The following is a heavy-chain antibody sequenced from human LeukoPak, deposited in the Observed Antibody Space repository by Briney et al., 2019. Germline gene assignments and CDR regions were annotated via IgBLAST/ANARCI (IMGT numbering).Heavy chain of an antibody. CDR2: ISGSGDST. J-gene: IGHJ4*02. D-gene: IGHD2-21*02. CDR1: GFTVSSNY. V-gene: IGHV3-23*01. Sequence: GGSLRLSCAASGFTVSSNYMSWVRQTPGKGLEWVSSISGSGDSTFYADSVKGRFSISRDNSKNTLYLQVNGLRTEDTAVYYCAKDRLLNCRGDCYIFDYWGQGTVVTVSS. CDR3: AKDRLLNCRGDCYIFDY.